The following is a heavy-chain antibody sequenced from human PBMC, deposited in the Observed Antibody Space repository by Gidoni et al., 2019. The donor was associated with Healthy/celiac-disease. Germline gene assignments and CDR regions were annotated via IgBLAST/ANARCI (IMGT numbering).Heavy chain of an antibody. V-gene: IGHV1-69*01. Sequence: QVQLVQSGAEVKTSGSTVKVSCKTSGGTFSSYAISWVRQAPGQGLEWMGGIIRIFGTANYAQKFQGRVTITEDESTSTAYMELSSLRSEDTAVYYCARAVDTARVMGYWGQGTLVTVSS. CDR1: GGTFSSYA. CDR3: ARAVDTARVMGY. D-gene: IGHD5-18*01. J-gene: IGHJ4*02. CDR2: IIRIFGTA.